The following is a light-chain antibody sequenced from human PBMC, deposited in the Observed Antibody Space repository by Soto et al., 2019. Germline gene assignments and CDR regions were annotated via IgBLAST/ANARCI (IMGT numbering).Light chain of an antibody. CDR2: GAS. J-gene: IGKJ1*01. V-gene: IGKV3-15*01. CDR3: QQYNNWPLT. Sequence: EIVMTQSPATLSVSPGERATLSCRASQSVSSNLAWYQQKPGQAPRLLIYGASTRATDIPARFSGSGSGTEFTLPISSLQSEDFAVYYCQQYNNWPLTFGQGTKVEIK. CDR1: QSVSSN.